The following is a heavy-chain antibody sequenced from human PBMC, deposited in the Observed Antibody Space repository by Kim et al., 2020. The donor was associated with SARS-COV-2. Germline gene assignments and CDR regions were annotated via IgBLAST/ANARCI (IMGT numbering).Heavy chain of an antibody. J-gene: IGHJ4*02. V-gene: IGHV4-31*03. D-gene: IGHD6-19*01. CDR2: IYYSGST. Sequence: SETLSLTCTVSGGSISSGGYYWSWIRQHPGKGLEWIGYIYYSGSTYYNPSLKSRVTISVDTSKNQFSLKLSSVTAADTAVYYCARDWRLAYYFDYWGQGTLVTVSS. CDR3: ARDWRLAYYFDY. CDR1: GGSISSGGYY.